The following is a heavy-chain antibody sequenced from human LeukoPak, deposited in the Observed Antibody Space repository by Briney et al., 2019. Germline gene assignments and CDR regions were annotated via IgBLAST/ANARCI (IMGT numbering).Heavy chain of an antibody. CDR1: GGSISNSNYY. J-gene: IGHJ4*02. Sequence: SETLSLTCTVSGGSISNSNYYWGWIRQPPGKGLEWIASIYYTGNTYYNPSLKRRVAISVDTSKNQFSLKLSSVTAADTAVYYCARLLCYYYGSGSYSSFYFDYWGQGTLVTVSS. CDR3: ARLLCYYYGSGSYSSFYFDY. CDR2: IYYTGNT. D-gene: IGHD3-10*01. V-gene: IGHV4-39*07.